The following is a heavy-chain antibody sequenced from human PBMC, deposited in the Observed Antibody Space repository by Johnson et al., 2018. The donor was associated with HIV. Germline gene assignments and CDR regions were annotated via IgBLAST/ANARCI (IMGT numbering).Heavy chain of an antibody. CDR3: ARDSDYTNSWNAFDI. V-gene: IGHV3-30*04. D-gene: IGHD6-6*01. CDR2: ISYDGSNK. J-gene: IGHJ3*02. CDR1: GFTFSSYA. Sequence: VQLVESGGGVVQPGGSLRLSCAASGFTFSSYALHWVRQAPGKGMEWVAVISYDGSNKYYADSVKGRFTISRDNSKNTLYLQMSSLRSEDTAVYYCARDSDYTNSWNAFDILGQGTMVTVSS.